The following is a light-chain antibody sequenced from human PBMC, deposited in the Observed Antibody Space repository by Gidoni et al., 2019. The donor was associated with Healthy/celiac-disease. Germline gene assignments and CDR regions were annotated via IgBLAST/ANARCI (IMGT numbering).Light chain of an antibody. Sequence: DIVMTQSPLSLPVTPGEPASISCRPSQRLLHSNGYNYLDWYLQKPGQSPQLLIYLGSNRASGVPDRFSGSGSGTDFTLKISRVEAEDVGVYYCMQALQTLLTFGGGTKVEIK. CDR3: MQALQTLLT. CDR2: LGS. CDR1: QRLLHSNGYNY. V-gene: IGKV2-28*01. J-gene: IGKJ4*01.